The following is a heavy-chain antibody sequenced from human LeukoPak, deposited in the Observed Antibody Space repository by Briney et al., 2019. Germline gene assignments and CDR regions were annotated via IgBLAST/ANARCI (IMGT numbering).Heavy chain of an antibody. CDR3: ARDGNSSGRDAFDI. CDR1: GYTFTDYY. J-gene: IGHJ3*02. D-gene: IGHD3-22*01. CDR2: INPNSGGT. V-gene: IGHV1-2*02. Sequence: GASVKVSCKASGYTFTDYYMHWVRQAPGQGLEWMGWINPNSGGTHYAQKFQGSVTMTRDTSISTAYMELSRLRSDDTAVYYCARDGNSSGRDAFDIWGQGTMVTVSS.